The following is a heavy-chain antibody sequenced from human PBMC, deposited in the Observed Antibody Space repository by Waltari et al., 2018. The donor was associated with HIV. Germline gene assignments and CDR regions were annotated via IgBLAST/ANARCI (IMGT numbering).Heavy chain of an antibody. J-gene: IGHJ4*02. Sequence: EVQLVESGGGLVQPGRSLRLSCAASGFPFDDYALHWVRKAPGKGLEWVSGISWNSGSTGYADSVKGRFTISRDNAKNSLYLQMNSLRAEDTALYYCAKDTHSSGWYGELVYWGQGTLVTVSS. CDR1: GFPFDDYA. V-gene: IGHV3-9*01. CDR3: AKDTHSSGWYGELVY. D-gene: IGHD6-19*01. CDR2: ISWNSGST.